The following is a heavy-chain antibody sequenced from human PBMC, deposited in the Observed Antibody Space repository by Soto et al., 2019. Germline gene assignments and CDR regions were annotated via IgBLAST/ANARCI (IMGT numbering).Heavy chain of an antibody. CDR2: INHSGST. J-gene: IGHJ4*02. Sequence: SETLSLTCAVYGGSFSGYYWSWIRQPPGKGLEWIGEINHSGSTNYNPSLKSRVTISVDTSKNQFSLKLSSVTAADTAVYYCARLGYYDSSGYYPFDYRGQGTLVTVSS. CDR1: GGSFSGYY. V-gene: IGHV4-34*01. CDR3: ARLGYYDSSGYYPFDY. D-gene: IGHD3-22*01.